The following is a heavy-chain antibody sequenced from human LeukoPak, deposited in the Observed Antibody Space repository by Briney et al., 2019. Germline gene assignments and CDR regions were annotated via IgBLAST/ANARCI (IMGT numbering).Heavy chain of an antibody. Sequence: GGSLRLSCAASGFTFSSYEMNWVRQAPGKGLEWISAISGSSSNVYYAASVRGRFTISRDSSKSTLYLEMNSLRVEDTALYYCAIERGPGYFHDAFDIWGQGTMVTASS. D-gene: IGHD3-9*01. V-gene: IGHV3-48*03. CDR2: ISGSSSNV. CDR3: AIERGPGYFHDAFDI. J-gene: IGHJ3*02. CDR1: GFTFSSYE.